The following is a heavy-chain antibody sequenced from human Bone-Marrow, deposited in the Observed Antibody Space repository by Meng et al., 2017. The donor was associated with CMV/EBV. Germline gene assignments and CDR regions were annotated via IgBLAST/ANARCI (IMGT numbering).Heavy chain of an antibody. Sequence: QVQAVQGGGEVSKPGAPAKASCEATGSSITGDCMWCGRQPPRGGEWLVRWFNPYSWGKDYAENVQGRVTITPDTSKSQFYMQLSTVRSDDTAVYYCAREVMAGGDWFDPWGQGTLVTVFS. J-gene: IGHJ5*02. D-gene: IGHD3-16*01. V-gene: IGHV1-2*02. CDR3: AREVMAGGDWFDP. CDR2: FNPYSWGK. CDR1: GSSITGDC.